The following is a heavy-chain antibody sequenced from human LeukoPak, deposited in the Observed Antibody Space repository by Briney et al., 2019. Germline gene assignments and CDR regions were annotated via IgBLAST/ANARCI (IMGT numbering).Heavy chain of an antibody. CDR3: ARAGGEKDYYMDV. CDR1: GGSISSYY. CDR2: IYYSGST. J-gene: IGHJ6*03. V-gene: IGHV4-59*08. D-gene: IGHD2-21*01. Sequence: ASETLSLTCTVSGGSISSYYWSWIRQPPGKGLEWIGYIYYSGSTNYNPSLKSRVTISVDTSKNQFSLKLSSVTAADTAVYYCARAGGEKDYYMDVWGKGTTVTVSS.